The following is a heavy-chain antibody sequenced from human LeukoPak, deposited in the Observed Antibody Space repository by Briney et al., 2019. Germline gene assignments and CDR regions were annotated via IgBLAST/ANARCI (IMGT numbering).Heavy chain of an antibody. Sequence: ASVKVSCKASGYTFTGYYMHWVRQAPGQGLEWMGWINPNSGGTNYAQKFQGRVTMTRDTSISTAYMEPSRLRSDDTAVYYCARDKFGGVIATFDYWGQGTLVTVSS. J-gene: IGHJ4*02. CDR3: ARDKFGGVIATFDY. CDR1: GYTFTGYY. V-gene: IGHV1-2*02. CDR2: INPNSGGT. D-gene: IGHD3-16*02.